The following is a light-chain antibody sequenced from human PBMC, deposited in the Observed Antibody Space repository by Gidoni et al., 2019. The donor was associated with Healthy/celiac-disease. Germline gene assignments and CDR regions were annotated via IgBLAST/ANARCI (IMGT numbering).Light chain of an antibody. Sequence: DIQMTQSPSTLSASVGDRVTITCRASQSISSWLAWYQQKPGKAPKLLIYDASSLESGVPSRFSGSGSGTEFTLTISSLQPDDFATYYCQQYNSLFGQXTKLEIK. V-gene: IGKV1-5*01. CDR1: QSISSW. CDR3: QQYNSL. CDR2: DAS. J-gene: IGKJ2*01.